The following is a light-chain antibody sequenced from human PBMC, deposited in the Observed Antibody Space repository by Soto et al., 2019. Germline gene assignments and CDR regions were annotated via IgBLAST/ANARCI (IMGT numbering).Light chain of an antibody. CDR1: QSVLYTSNNKNN. Sequence: DIVMTQSPDSLAVSLGERATLNCKSSQSVLYTSNNKNNLAWYQQKPRQPPKLLIYWASTRESGVPDRFGGSGSGTDFTLTISSLQAEDVAVYYCQQYYSTPLTFGGGTNVDIK. V-gene: IGKV4-1*01. J-gene: IGKJ4*01. CDR2: WAS. CDR3: QQYYSTPLT.